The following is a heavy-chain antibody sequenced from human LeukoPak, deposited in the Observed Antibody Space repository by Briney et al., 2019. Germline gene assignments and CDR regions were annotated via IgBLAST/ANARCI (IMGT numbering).Heavy chain of an antibody. CDR1: GFTLSSYA. CDR3: AKVGYGDYVDYFDY. D-gene: IGHD4-17*01. V-gene: IGHV3-9*01. Sequence: GGSLRLSCAASGFTLSSYAMSWVRQAPGKGLEWVSGISWNSGSIGYADSVKGRFTISRDNAKNSLYLQMNSLRAEDTALYYCAKVGYGDYVDYFDYWGQGTLVTVSS. CDR2: ISWNSGSI. J-gene: IGHJ4*02.